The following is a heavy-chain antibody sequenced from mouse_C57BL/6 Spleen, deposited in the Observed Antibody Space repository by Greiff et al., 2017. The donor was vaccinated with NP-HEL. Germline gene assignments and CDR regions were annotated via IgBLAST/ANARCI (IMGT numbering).Heavy chain of an antibody. J-gene: IGHJ4*01. CDR1: GYTFTTYP. CDR3: ARRVTYYGSQFYHYAMDY. CDR2: FHPYNDDT. V-gene: IGHV1-47*01. D-gene: IGHD1-1*01. Sequence: QVQLKESGAELVKPGASVKMSCKASGYTFTTYPIEWMKQNHGKSLEWIGNFHPYNDDTKYNEKFKGKATLTVEKSSSTVYLELSRLTSDDSAVYYCARRVTYYGSQFYHYAMDYWGQGTSVTVSS.